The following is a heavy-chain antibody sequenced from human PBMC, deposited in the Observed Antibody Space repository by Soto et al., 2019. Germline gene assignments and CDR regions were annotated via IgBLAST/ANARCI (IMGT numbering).Heavy chain of an antibody. J-gene: IGHJ6*02. D-gene: IGHD3-22*01. CDR3: AARDSSGYYYDYYYYYGMDV. V-gene: IGHV3-48*03. CDR1: GFTFSSYE. Sequence: GGSLRLSCAASGFTFSSYEMNWVRQAPGKGLERVSYISSSGSTIYYADSVKGRFTISRDNAKNSLYLQMNSLRAEDTAVYYCAARDSSGYYYDYYYYYGMDVWGQGTTVTVSS. CDR2: ISSSGSTI.